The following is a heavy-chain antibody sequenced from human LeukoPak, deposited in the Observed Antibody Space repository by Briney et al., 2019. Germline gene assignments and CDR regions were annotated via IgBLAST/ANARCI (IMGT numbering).Heavy chain of an antibody. D-gene: IGHD4-17*01. J-gene: IGHJ5*02. CDR1: GGSFSGYY. CDR2: INHSGST. Sequence: SETLSLTCAVYGGSFSGYYWSWIRQPPGKGLEWIGEINHSGSTNYNPSLKGRVTISVDTSKNQFSLKLSSVTAADTAEYYCASRHDYGDYAGPNWFDPWGQGTLVTVSS. V-gene: IGHV4-34*01. CDR3: ASRHDYGDYAGPNWFDP.